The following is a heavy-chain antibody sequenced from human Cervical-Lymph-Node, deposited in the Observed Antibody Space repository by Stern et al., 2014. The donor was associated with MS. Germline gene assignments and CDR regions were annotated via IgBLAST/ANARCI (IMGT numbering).Heavy chain of an antibody. CDR2: IYWDGGK. D-gene: IGHD3-22*01. CDR3: GRTPRSYNDDTGNLALWGPDALDI. CDR1: GFSLDSGGMS. Sequence: ESGPALVKPTQTLALTCTFSGFSLDSGGMSVSWIRQSPGKALEWLARIYWDGGKSLSPSLRPRLSISKDPSKNQVVLRMTNMDPVDTATYYCGRTPRSYNDDTGNLALWGPDALDIWGKGTMVTVAA. V-gene: IGHV2-70*04. J-gene: IGHJ3*02.